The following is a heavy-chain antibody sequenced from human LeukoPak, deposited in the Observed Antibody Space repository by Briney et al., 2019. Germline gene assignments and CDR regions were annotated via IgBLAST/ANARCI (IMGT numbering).Heavy chain of an antibody. J-gene: IGHJ4*02. D-gene: IGHD5-18*01. CDR1: GGSISSYY. Sequence: SETLSLTCTVPGGSISSYYWSSIRLPPGKGLEWIGYIYYTVATYYNPSLKSRVTISLDTSKNQFSLKLSSVPAAAAAVYYCARAGYSYGTGYYFDYWGQGALVTVSS. CDR3: ARAGYSYGTGYYFDY. V-gene: IGHV4-59*01. CDR2: IYYTVAT.